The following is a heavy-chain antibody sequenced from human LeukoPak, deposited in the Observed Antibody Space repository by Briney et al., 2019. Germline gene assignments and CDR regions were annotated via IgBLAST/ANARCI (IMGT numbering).Heavy chain of an antibody. V-gene: IGHV3-7*01. CDR3: ARYSYDNYGYFDY. CDR1: GFTFSSYW. D-gene: IGHD5-12*01. J-gene: IGHJ4*02. CDR2: IRQDGSDK. Sequence: GGSLRLSCAASGFTFSSYWMSWVRQTPGKGLEWVANIRQDGSDKYHVDSVKGRFTISRDNAKNSLYLQMNSLRVEDTAVYHCARYSYDNYGYFDYWGQGTLVTVAS.